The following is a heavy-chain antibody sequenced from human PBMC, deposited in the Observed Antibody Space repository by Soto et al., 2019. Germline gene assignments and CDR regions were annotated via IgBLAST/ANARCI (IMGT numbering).Heavy chain of an antibody. V-gene: IGHV4-34*01. CDR3: ARGRDYYDSSGYYKVLATHFDY. CDR2: INHSGST. D-gene: IGHD3-22*01. CDR1: GGSFSGYY. J-gene: IGHJ4*02. Sequence: SETLSLTCAVYGGSFSGYYWSWIRQPPGKGLEWIGEINHSGSTNYNPSLKRRVTISVDTPKNQFSLKLSSVTAADTAVYYCARGRDYYDSSGYYKVLATHFDYWGQGTLVTVSS.